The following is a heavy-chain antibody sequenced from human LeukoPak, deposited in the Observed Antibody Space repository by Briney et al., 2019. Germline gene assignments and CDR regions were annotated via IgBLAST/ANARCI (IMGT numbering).Heavy chain of an antibody. J-gene: IGHJ4*02. CDR1: GGSISSGSYY. CDR2: IYTSGST. CDR3: ARVYDSSGYYYGAIDY. Sequence: PSQTLSLTCTVSGGSISSGSYYWRWIRQPAGKGLEWIGRIYTSGSTNYNPSLKSRVTISVDTSKNQFSLKLSSVTAADTAVYYCARVYDSSGYYYGAIDYWGQGTLVTVSS. V-gene: IGHV4-61*02. D-gene: IGHD3-22*01.